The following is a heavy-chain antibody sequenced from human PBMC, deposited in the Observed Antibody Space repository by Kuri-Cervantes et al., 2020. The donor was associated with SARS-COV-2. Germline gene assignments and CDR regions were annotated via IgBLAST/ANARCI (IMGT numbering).Heavy chain of an antibody. CDR1: EYSLRTSGVG. V-gene: IGHV2-5*01. Sequence: SGPTLVNPTTTLTLICTFSEYSLRTSGVGVGWIRQPPGKALEWLALIYWNDDKRYSPSLKSRRTITKDTSKNQVVLTMTNMDPVDTATDYCAHRRDYYDSSGYPLSGAFDIWGQGTMVTVSS. D-gene: IGHD3-22*01. J-gene: IGHJ3*02. CDR2: IYWNDDK. CDR3: AHRRDYYDSSGYPLSGAFDI.